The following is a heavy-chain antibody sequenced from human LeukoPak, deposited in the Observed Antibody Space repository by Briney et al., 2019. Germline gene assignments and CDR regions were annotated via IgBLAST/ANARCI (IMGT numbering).Heavy chain of an antibody. CDR3: ARSLDVVKTAQYFDF. J-gene: IGHJ4*02. D-gene: IGHD2-21*02. CDR1: GYSISSGFY. Sequence: SSETLSLTCTISGYSISSGFYWGWIRPLPGKGLEWIGIIFHSGNTFYNPSLKSRATLSVDTSKNQVSLELNSVAAADTAVYYCARSLDVVKTAQYFDFWGQGTLVTVSS. CDR2: IFHSGNT. V-gene: IGHV4-38-2*02.